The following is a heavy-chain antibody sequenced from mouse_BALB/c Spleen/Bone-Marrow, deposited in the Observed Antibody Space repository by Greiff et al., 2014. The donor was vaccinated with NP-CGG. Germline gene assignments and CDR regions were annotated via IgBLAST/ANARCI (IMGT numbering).Heavy chain of an antibody. CDR3: ARLPLDY. CDR1: GFTFSSYT. Sequence: EVKVVESGGGLVQPGGSLKLSCAASGFTFSSYTMSWVRQTPEKRLEWVAYISNSGGSIYYPDTVKGRFTISRDNARNTLYLQMSSLKSEDTAMYYCARLPLDYWGQGTTLTVSS. V-gene: IGHV5-12-2*01. CDR2: ISNSGGSI. J-gene: IGHJ2*01.